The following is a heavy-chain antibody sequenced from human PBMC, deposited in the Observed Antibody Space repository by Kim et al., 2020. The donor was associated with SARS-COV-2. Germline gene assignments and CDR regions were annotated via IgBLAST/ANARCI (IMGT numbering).Heavy chain of an antibody. CDR3: ARASYYDRGYFDL. Sequence: YNPSLKSRVTISVDKSKNQFSLKLSSVTAADTAVYYCARASYYDRGYFDLWGRGTLVTVSS. D-gene: IGHD3-22*01. V-gene: IGHV4-4*02. J-gene: IGHJ2*01.